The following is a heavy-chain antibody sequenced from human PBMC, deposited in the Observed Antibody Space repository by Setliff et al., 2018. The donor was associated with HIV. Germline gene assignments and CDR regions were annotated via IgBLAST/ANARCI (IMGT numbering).Heavy chain of an antibody. D-gene: IGHD2-15*01. CDR3: ARGVDIGFGREQKPHYFDP. Sequence: GGSLRLSCAASGFTFSSYGMHWVRQAPGKGLEWVAFIRYDGSNKYYADSMKGRFTISRDNSKNTLYLHMNSLIAADTAVYYCARGVDIGFGREQKPHYFDPWGQGTLVTVSS. J-gene: IGHJ5*02. V-gene: IGHV3-30*02. CDR1: GFTFSSYG. CDR2: IRYDGSNK.